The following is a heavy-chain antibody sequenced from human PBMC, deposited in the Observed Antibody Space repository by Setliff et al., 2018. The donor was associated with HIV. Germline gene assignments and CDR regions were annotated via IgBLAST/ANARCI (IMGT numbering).Heavy chain of an antibody. D-gene: IGHD6-19*01. J-gene: IGHJ6*04. CDR1: GGSISSSNYY. CDR3: ASPFGAVAGTMDV. V-gene: IGHV4-39*02. CDR2: IYHSGST. Sequence: PSETLSLTCSVSGGSISSSNYYWGWIRQPPGKRLEWIGSIYHSGSTYYNPSLKSRVTISVDTSKNYFSLKLTSVTAADTAVYYCASPFGAVAGTMDVWAKGPRSPSPQ.